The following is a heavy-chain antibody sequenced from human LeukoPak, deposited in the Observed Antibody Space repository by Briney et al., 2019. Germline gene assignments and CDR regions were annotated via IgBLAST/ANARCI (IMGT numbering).Heavy chain of an antibody. CDR2: INERGDIT. CDR3: ASRVTF. Sequence: PGGSLRLSCVASGFTFSKHPMSWVRQAPGNGLELVSAINERGDITKYADSVKGRFTISRDNSKNALFLQMASLRTEDTAIYYCASRVTFGGQGTLVTVSS. CDR1: GFTFSKHP. D-gene: IGHD2-21*02. V-gene: IGHV3-23*01. J-gene: IGHJ4*02.